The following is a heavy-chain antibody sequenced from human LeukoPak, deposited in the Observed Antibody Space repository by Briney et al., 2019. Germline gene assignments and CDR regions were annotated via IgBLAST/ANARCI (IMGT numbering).Heavy chain of an antibody. CDR3: ARHSSSSRGWFDP. CDR1: GGSISSYY. CDR2: IYHSGNT. J-gene: IGHJ5*02. V-gene: IGHV4-59*01. Sequence: SETLSLTCTVSGGSISSYYWTWIRQPPGKGLEWIGYIYHSGNTNYNPSLKSRVTISVDTSKNQSSLKVSSVTAADTAVYYCARHSSSSRGWFDPWGQGTLVTVSS. D-gene: IGHD6-6*01.